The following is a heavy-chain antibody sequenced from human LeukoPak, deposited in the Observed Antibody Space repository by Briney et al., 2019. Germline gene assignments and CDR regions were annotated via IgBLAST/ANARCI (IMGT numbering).Heavy chain of an antibody. Sequence: GGSLRLSCSVSGFTFSTYVMHWVRQAPGKGQEYVSAISSNGDNTYYADSVKGRFTISGDNSKNTLYLQMSSLRADDTAVYYCVRGTGYWGQGTLVTVSS. CDR1: GFTFSTYV. CDR3: VRGTGY. V-gene: IGHV3-64D*06. J-gene: IGHJ4*02. CDR2: ISSNGDNT.